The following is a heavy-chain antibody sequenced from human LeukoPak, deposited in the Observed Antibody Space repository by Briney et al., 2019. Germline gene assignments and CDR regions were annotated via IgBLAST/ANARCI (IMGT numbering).Heavy chain of an antibody. D-gene: IGHD3-22*01. Sequence: SETLSLTCSVSGVSISSFYWSWIRQSPGKGLEWIGFIHYSGSTNYNPSLKSRVTISADTSKNQFSLKLTSVTAADTAVYHCARGYYDTSGSSNTFDIWGQGTMVTVSS. V-gene: IGHV4-59*01. CDR2: IHYSGST. CDR3: ARGYYDTSGSSNTFDI. J-gene: IGHJ3*02. CDR1: GVSISSFY.